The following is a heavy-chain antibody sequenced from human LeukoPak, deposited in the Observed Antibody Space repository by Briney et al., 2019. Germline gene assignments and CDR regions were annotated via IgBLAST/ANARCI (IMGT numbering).Heavy chain of an antibody. CDR3: ARGVFDDSSGYRLDY. D-gene: IGHD3-22*01. CDR2: INHSGST. Sequence: TSETLSLTCAVYGGSFSGYYWSWIRQPPGKGLEWIGEINHSGSTNYNPSLKSRVTISVDTSKNQFSLKLSSVTAADTAVYYCARGVFDDSSGYRLDYWGQGTLVTVSS. J-gene: IGHJ4*02. V-gene: IGHV4-34*01. CDR1: GGSFSGYY.